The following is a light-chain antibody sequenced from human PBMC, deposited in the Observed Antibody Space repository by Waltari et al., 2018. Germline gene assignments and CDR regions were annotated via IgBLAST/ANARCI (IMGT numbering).Light chain of an antibody. J-gene: IGKJ4*01. V-gene: IGKV1-5*03. Sequence: DIQMTQSPSTLSASVGDRVTITCRASQSILTWLAWYQQKPGKAPRLLMYKASSLQSGVPSRFSGSGSGTEFTLTISSLEPDDFATCYCQQYNTYSPGPTFGGGTKVEIK. CDR2: KAS. CDR1: QSILTW. CDR3: QQYNTYSPGPT.